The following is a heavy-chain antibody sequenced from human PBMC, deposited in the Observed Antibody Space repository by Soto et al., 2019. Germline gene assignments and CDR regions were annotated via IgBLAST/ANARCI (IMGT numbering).Heavy chain of an antibody. CDR2: ISAYNDNT. Sequence: QVQLVQSGAEVKKPGASVKVSCKASGYTFTSYGIIWVRQAPGQGLEWMGWISAYNDNTNYAQKLQGRVTMTTDTSTSQAYMEMRSLRSDDTAVYYCARDCIIGGSCSSSLGCQLDYWGQGNLVTVSS. CDR3: ARDCIIGGSCSSSLGCQLDY. J-gene: IGHJ4*02. D-gene: IGHD2-15*01. V-gene: IGHV1-18*01. CDR1: GYTFTSYG.